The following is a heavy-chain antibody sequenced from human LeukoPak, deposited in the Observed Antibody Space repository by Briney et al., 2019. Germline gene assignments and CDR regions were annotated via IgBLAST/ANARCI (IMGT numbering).Heavy chain of an antibody. CDR3: AREGSSSWLNWFDP. CDR2: IYYSGST. J-gene: IGHJ5*02. D-gene: IGHD6-13*01. CDR1: GGSISNKY. V-gene: IGHV4-59*01. Sequence: PSETLSLTCTVSGGSISNKYWSWIRQPPGKGLEWLGYIYYSGSTNYNPSLKSRVTISVDTSKNQFSLKLSSVTAADTAVYYCAREGSSSWLNWFDPWGQGTLVTVSS.